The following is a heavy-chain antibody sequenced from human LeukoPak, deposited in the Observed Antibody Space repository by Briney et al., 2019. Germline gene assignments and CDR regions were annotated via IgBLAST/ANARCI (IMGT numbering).Heavy chain of an antibody. J-gene: IGHJ4*02. D-gene: IGHD1-26*01. CDR1: GGSISSSSYY. V-gene: IGHV4-39*07. Sequence: SETLSLTCTVSGGSISSSSYYWGWIRLPPGKGLEWIGSIYYSGSTYYNPSLKSRVTISVDTSKNQFSLNLSSVTAADPAVYYCARGELLPELWGQGTLVTVSS. CDR2: IYYSGST. CDR3: ARGELLPEL.